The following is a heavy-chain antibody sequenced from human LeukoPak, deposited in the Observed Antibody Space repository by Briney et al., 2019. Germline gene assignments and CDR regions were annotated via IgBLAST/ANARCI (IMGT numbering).Heavy chain of an antibody. J-gene: IGHJ4*02. D-gene: IGHD3-10*01. V-gene: IGHV3-21*01. Sequence: GGSLRLSCAASGFTFSSYSMNWCRQAPGKGLEWGSSISSSSSYIYYADSVKGRFTISRDNAKNSLYLQMNSLRAEDTAVYYCARGKVLLWFGESLDYWGQGTLVTVSS. CDR3: ARGKVLLWFGESLDY. CDR1: GFTFSSYS. CDR2: ISSSSSYI.